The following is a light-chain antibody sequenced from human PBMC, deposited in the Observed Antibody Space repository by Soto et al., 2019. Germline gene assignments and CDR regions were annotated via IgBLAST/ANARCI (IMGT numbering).Light chain of an antibody. CDR2: GAS. J-gene: IGKJ3*01. V-gene: IGKV3-20*01. CDR3: QQGDNFPFT. CDR1: QSVSSSF. Sequence: EIVLTQSPGTLSLSPGERATLSCRASQSVSSSFLSWYQQKPGQSPRLLIYGASGRATGIPDRFSGSGSGTDFTLTISSLEPEDFAVYYCQQGDNFPFTFGPGTRVDVK.